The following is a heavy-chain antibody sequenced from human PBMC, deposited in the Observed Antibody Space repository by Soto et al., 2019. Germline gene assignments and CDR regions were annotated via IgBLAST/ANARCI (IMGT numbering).Heavy chain of an antibody. CDR3: ARDRIAAAGENWFDP. V-gene: IGHV4-30-2*01. Sequence: PSETLSLTCAVSGGSISSGGYSWSWIRQPPGKGLEWIGYIYHSGSTYYNPSLKSRVTISVDRSKNQFSLKLSSVTAADTAVYYCARDRIAAAGENWFDPWGQGTLVTVSS. D-gene: IGHD6-13*01. CDR2: IYHSGST. CDR1: GGSISSGGYS. J-gene: IGHJ5*02.